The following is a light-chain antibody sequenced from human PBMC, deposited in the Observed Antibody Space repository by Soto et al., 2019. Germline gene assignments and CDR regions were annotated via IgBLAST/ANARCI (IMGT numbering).Light chain of an antibody. J-gene: IGLJ1*01. CDR2: GND. CDR1: SSNICAGYE. CDR3: QSYARGLTADV. V-gene: IGLV1-40*01. Sequence: QSVLTQPPSVSGAPGQRVTISCTGTSSNICAGYEVHWYHQLPGTAPKFLVSGNDNRPSGVPDRLSASKSGTSGSLAITGLRAEDERNYYCQSYARGLTADVVGTGTKVNV.